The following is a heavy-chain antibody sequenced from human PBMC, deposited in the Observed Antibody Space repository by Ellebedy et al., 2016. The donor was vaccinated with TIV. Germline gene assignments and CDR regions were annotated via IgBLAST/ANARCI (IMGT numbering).Heavy chain of an antibody. J-gene: IGHJ4*02. D-gene: IGHD4-23*01. CDR2: INHSGST. CDR3: ARVRFVDYGGLDADYLDY. CDR1: GGSFSGYY. V-gene: IGHV4-34*01. Sequence: SETLSLTXAVYGGSFSGYYWSWIRQPPGKGLEWIGEINHSGSTNYNPSLKSQVTISVDTSKNQFSLKLSSVTAADTAVYYCARVRFVDYGGLDADYLDYWGQGTLVTVSS.